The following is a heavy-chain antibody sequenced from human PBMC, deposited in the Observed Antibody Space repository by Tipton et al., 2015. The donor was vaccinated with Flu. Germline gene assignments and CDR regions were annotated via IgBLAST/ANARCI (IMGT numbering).Heavy chain of an antibody. CDR3: ARHTGDSVRGVVDY. D-gene: IGHD3-10*02. Sequence: TLPLTCRVSGYSINSAYYWGWIRQPPGKGLEWIGSIYHSGTTYYNPSLKSRLTISVDTSKNQFSLKLNSVTAADTAVYYCARHTGDSVRGVVDYWGQGTLVTVSS. V-gene: IGHV4-38-2*01. CDR2: IYHSGTT. J-gene: IGHJ4*02. CDR1: GYSINSAYY.